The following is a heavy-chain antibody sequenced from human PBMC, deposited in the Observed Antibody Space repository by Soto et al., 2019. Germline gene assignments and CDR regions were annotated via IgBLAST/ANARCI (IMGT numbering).Heavy chain of an antibody. CDR2: TYYRSKWYN. CDR3: ARDLEYYDILTGYYIGGYYYYYMDV. D-gene: IGHD3-9*01. V-gene: IGHV6-1*01. J-gene: IGHJ6*03. CDR1: GDSVSSNSAA. Sequence: PSQTLSLTCAISGDSVSSNSAAWNWIRQSPSRGLEWLGRTYYRSKWYNDYAVSVKSRITINPDTSKNQFSLQLNSVTPEDTAVYYCARDLEYYDILTGYYIGGYYYYYMDVWGKGTTVTSP.